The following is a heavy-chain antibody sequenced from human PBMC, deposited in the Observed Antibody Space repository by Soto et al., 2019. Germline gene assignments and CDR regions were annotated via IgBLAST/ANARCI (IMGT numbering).Heavy chain of an antibody. CDR2: IIPIFGTA. CDR1: GGTFSSYA. J-gene: IGHJ6*02. Sequence: SVKVSCKAAGGTFSSYAISWVRQAPGQGLEWMGGIIPIFGTANYAQKFQGRVTITADESTSTAYMELSSLRSEDTAVYYCARNRGSGWYYYYYHDGIAVRGQRTTGPVSS. D-gene: IGHD6-19*01. V-gene: IGHV1-69*13. CDR3: ARNRGSGWYYYYYHDGIAV.